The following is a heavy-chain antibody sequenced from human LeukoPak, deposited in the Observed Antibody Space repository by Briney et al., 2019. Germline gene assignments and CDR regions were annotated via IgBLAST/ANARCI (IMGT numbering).Heavy chain of an antibody. J-gene: IGHJ4*02. CDR1: GFIFSNYR. D-gene: IGHD3-22*01. Sequence: GGSLRLSCAASGFIFSNYRMSWVRQAPGKGLEWVANIKQDGSEKYSVDSVKGRFTISRDNAENSIYLQMNSLRAEDTAVYYCARERRHYYDNSSFTDYWGQGTLVTVSS. CDR3: ARERRHYYDNSSFTDY. CDR2: IKQDGSEK. V-gene: IGHV3-7*05.